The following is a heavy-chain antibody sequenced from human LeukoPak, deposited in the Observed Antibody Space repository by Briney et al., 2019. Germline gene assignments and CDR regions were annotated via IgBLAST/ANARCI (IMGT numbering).Heavy chain of an antibody. J-gene: IGHJ4*02. D-gene: IGHD3-10*01. CDR1: GGSISSSGYY. V-gene: IGHV4-39*01. CDR3: ARHMGDVLLWFGELMGPFDY. CDR2: IYYSRST. Sequence: SETLSLTCTVSGGSISSSGYYWAWIRQPPGKGLESIGSIYYSRSTYYSPSLKSRVTISVDTSKNQFSLKLSSVTAADTAVYYCARHMGDVLLWFGELMGPFDYWGQGTLVTVSS.